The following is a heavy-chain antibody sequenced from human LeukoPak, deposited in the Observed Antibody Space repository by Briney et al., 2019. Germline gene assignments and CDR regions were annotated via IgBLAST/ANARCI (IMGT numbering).Heavy chain of an antibody. J-gene: IGHJ4*02. CDR1: SGSISGSNW. V-gene: IGHV4-4*02. CDR2: IYRNGST. D-gene: IGHD3-3*01. CDR3: ARAYFDYWSGYRD. Sequence: SETLSLTCTVSSGSISGSNWWSWVRQPPGKGLEWIGEIYRNGSTNYNPSLKSRVTISLDNSKDQFSVKLRSVTAADTAVYYCARAYFDYWSGYRDWGQGTLVTVSS.